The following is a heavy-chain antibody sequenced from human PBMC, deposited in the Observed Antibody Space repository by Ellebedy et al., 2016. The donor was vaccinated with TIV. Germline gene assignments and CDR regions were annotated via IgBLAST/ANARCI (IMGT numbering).Heavy chain of an antibody. V-gene: IGHV1-58*02. J-gene: IGHJ6*02. CDR3: AAAWFEQGSTPNYYYYGMDV. Sequence: AASVKVSCKASGFTFTTSVMQWVRQARGQRLEWIGWIVVDTGNTNYAQKFQERVTIIRDKSTSTAYMELSSLTPEDTAVYYWAAAWFEQGSTPNYYYYGMDVWGQGTTVTVSS. D-gene: IGHD3-10*01. CDR1: GFTFTTSV. CDR2: IVVDTGNT.